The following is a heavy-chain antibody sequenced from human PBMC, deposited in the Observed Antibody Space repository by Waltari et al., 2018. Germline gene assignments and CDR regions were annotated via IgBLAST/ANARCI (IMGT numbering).Heavy chain of an antibody. J-gene: IGHJ5*02. CDR3: ARRHTIFGVVNWFDP. Sequence: QLQLQESGPGLVKPSEPLSLTCTVSGGSISSSSYYWGWIRQPPGQGLAWIGISNYSGRTYSNPSLKSRVTIAVDTSKNQFSLKLSSGTAADTDVYYCARRHTIFGVVNWFDPWGQGTLVTVSS. D-gene: IGHD3-3*01. V-gene: IGHV4-39*07. CDR1: GGSISSSSYY. CDR2: SNYSGRT.